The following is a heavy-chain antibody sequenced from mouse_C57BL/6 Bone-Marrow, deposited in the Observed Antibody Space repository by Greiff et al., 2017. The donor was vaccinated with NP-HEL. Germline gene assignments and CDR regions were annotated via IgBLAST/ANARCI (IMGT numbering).Heavy chain of an antibody. CDR2: INPNYGTT. V-gene: IGHV1-39*01. CDR1: GYSFTDYN. D-gene: IGHD1-1*01. J-gene: IGHJ1*03. Sequence: EVQLQQSGPELVKPGASVKISCKASGYSFTDYNMNWVKQSHGKSLEWIGVINPNYGTTSYNQKFKGKATLTVDQSSSTAYMQLNSLTSEDSAVYYCARERDCYGSREYWYVGVWGTGTTVTVSS. CDR3: ARERDCYGSREYWYVGV.